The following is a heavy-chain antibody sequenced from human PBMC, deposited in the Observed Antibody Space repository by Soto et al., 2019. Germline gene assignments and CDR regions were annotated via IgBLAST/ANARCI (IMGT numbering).Heavy chain of an antibody. CDR1: GYTFTSYG. Sequence: GASVKVSCKASGYTFTSYGISWVRQAPGQGLEWMGWISAYNGNTNYAQKLQGRVTMTTDTSTSTAYMELRSLRSDDTAVYYCARDFGVDQYVRLYSSSWWYFDYWGQGTLVTVSS. J-gene: IGHJ4*02. V-gene: IGHV1-18*01. CDR3: ARDFGVDQYVRLYSSSWWYFDY. CDR2: ISAYNGNT. D-gene: IGHD6-13*01.